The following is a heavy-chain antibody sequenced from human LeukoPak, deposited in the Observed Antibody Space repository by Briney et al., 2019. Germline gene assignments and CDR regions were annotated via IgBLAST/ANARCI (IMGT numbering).Heavy chain of an antibody. CDR1: GGSISSGGYS. D-gene: IGHD6-6*01. V-gene: IGHV4-30-2*01. CDR2: IYHSGST. Sequence: PSQTLSLTCAVSGGSISSGGYSWSWIRQPPGKGLEWIGYIYHSGSTYYNPSLKSRVTISVDTSKNQFSLKLSSVTAADTAVYYCARDPAFGAEVSSSEGHWFDPWGQGTLVAVSS. CDR3: ARDPAFGAEVSSSEGHWFDP. J-gene: IGHJ5*02.